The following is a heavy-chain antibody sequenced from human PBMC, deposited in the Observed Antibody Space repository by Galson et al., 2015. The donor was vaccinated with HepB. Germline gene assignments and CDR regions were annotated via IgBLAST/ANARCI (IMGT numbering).Heavy chain of an antibody. J-gene: IGHJ4*02. Sequence: CAISGDSVSSNSAAWNWIRQSPSRGLEWLGRTYYRSKWYNDYAVSVKSRITINPDTSKNQFSLQLNSVTPEDTAVYYCARDRVPAGPSRRFDYWGQGTLVTVSS. V-gene: IGHV6-1*01. CDR3: ARDRVPAGPSRRFDY. CDR2: TYYRSKWYN. CDR1: GDSVSSNSAA. D-gene: IGHD2-2*01.